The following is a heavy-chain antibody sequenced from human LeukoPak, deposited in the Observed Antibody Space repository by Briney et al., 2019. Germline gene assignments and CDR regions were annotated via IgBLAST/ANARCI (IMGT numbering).Heavy chain of an antibody. CDR2: INHRGST. CDR1: GGSFSGYY. J-gene: IGHJ4*02. D-gene: IGHD3-3*01. V-gene: IGHV4-34*01. CDR3: ARSGGDFWSGSFGYLDY. Sequence: SETLSLTCAVYGGSFSGYYWSWIRQPPGKGLEWIGEINHRGSTNYNPSLKSRVTISVHTSKNQFSLKLSSVTAADTAVYYCARSGGDFWSGSFGYLDYWGQGTLVTVSS.